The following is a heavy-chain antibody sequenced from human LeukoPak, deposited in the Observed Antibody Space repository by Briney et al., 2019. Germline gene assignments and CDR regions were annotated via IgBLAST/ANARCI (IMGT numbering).Heavy chain of an antibody. D-gene: IGHD4-23*01. CDR3: ARGIPATVVTPYAFDI. V-gene: IGHV3-72*01. Sequence: GGSLRLSCAASGFMFSDHYMDWVRQAPGKGLEWVGRIRNKANTYTTEYAASVKGRFTISRDDSKNSMFLQMNSLRAEDTAVYYCARGIPATVVTPYAFDIWGQGTMVTVSS. CDR1: GFMFSDHY. CDR2: IRNKANTYTT. J-gene: IGHJ3*02.